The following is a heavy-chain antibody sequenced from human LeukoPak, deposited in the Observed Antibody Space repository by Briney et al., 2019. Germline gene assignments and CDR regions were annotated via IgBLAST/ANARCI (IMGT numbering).Heavy chain of an antibody. V-gene: IGHV1-24*01. CDR1: GYTLTELS. D-gene: IGHD3-10*01. Sequence: ASVKVSCKVSGYTLTELSMHWVRQAPGKGLEWMGGFDPEDGETIYAQKFQGRVTMTEDTSTDTAYMELSSLRSEDTAVYYCATWVTMVRGVDIPYYFDYWGQGTLVTVPS. CDR3: ATWVTMVRGVDIPYYFDY. J-gene: IGHJ4*02. CDR2: FDPEDGET.